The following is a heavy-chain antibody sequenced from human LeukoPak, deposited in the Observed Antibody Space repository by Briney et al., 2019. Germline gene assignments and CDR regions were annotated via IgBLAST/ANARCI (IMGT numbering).Heavy chain of an antibody. Sequence: GASVKVSCKASGGTFSSCAISWVRQAPGQGLEWMGGIVPIFGTANYAQKFQGRVTITTDESTSTAYMELSSLRSEDTAVYYCARGSSNMVRGVIIRSHYYYYMDVWGKGTTVTVSS. CDR2: IVPIFGTA. J-gene: IGHJ6*03. CDR1: GGTFSSCA. CDR3: ARGSSNMVRGVIIRSHYYYYMDV. D-gene: IGHD3-10*01. V-gene: IGHV1-69*05.